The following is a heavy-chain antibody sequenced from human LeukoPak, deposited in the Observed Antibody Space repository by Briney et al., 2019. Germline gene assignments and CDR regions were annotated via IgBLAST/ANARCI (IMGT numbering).Heavy chain of an antibody. CDR2: ISSSSSTI. V-gene: IGHV3-48*01. Sequence: GGSLRLSCAASGFTFSSYSMNWVRQAPGKGLEWVSYISSSSSTIYNADSVKGRFTIYRDNAKNSLYLQMNSLRAEDTAVYYCARIYGAAAWGLGAFDIWGQGTMVTVSS. CDR3: ARIYGAAAWGLGAFDI. J-gene: IGHJ3*02. D-gene: IGHD6-13*01. CDR1: GFTFSSYS.